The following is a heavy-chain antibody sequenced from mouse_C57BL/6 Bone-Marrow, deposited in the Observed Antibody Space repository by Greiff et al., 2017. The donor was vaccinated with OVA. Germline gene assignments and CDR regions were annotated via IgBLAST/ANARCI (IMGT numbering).Heavy chain of an antibody. CDR3: ARPPFRRYWYFDV. Sequence: QVQLQQPGAELVRPGTSVKLSCKASGYTFTSYWMHWVKRRPGQGLEWIGVIDPSDSYTNYNQTFKGKATLTVDTSSSTAYMQLSSLTSEDSAVYYCARPPFRRYWYFDVWGTGTTVTVSS. J-gene: IGHJ1*03. V-gene: IGHV1-59*01. CDR2: IDPSDSYT. CDR1: GYTFTSYW.